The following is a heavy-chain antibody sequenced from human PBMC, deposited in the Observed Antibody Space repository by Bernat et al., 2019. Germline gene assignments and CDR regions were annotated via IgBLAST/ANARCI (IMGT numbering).Heavy chain of an antibody. CDR3: AGRPTRGRFDP. V-gene: IGHV4-39*01. CDR2: IYYSGST. Sequence: QLQLQESGPGLVKPSETLSLTCTVSGGSISDSTYYWLWIRQPPGKGLEWGGTIYYSGSTYYNPSLKSRVTISEDTSKNQFSLKVNSVTGADTAVYYWAGRPTRGRFDPWGQGTLVTVSS. J-gene: IGHJ5*02. D-gene: IGHD3-10*01. CDR1: GGSISDSTYY.